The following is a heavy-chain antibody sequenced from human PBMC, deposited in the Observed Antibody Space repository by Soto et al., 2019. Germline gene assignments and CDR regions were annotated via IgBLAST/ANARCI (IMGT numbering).Heavy chain of an antibody. J-gene: IGHJ4*02. D-gene: IGHD1-20*01. V-gene: IGHV3-64*01. Sequence: GGSLRLSCAASGFTFSSYAMHWVRQAPGKGLEYVSAISSNGGSTYYANSVKGRFTISRDNSKNTLYLQMGSLRVEDTALYYCVRDHNWAFDYWAPGTLVTVSS. CDR1: GFTFSSYA. CDR3: VRDHNWAFDY. CDR2: ISSNGGST.